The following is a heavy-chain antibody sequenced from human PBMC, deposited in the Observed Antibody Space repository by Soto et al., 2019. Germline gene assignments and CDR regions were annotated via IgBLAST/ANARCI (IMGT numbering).Heavy chain of an antibody. J-gene: IGHJ4*02. CDR3: AKDFDYYDSSGYYY. V-gene: IGHV3-23*01. D-gene: IGHD3-22*01. CDR1: GFTFSSYA. CDR2: ISGSGGTT. Sequence: PGGSLRLSCAASGFTFSSYAMSWVHQAPGKGLEWVSSISGSGGTTYYADSVKGRFTISRDNSKNTLYLQMNSLRAEDTAVYYCAKDFDYYDSSGYYYWGQGTLVTVSS.